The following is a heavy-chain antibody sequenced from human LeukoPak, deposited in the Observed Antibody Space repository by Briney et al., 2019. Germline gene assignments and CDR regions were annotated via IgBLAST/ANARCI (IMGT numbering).Heavy chain of an antibody. J-gene: IGHJ5*02. Sequence: SETLSLTCAVYGGSFSGYYWSWIRQPPGKGLGWIGEINHSGSTNYNPSLKSRVTISVDTSKNQFSLKLSSVTAADTAVYYCASLYYYGSGSPNWFDPWGQGTLVTVSS. CDR2: INHSGST. D-gene: IGHD3-10*01. CDR3: ASLYYYGSGSPNWFDP. V-gene: IGHV4-34*01. CDR1: GGSFSGYY.